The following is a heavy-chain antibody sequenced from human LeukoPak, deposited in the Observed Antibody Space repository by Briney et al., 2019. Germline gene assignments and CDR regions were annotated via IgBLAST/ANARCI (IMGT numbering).Heavy chain of an antibody. J-gene: IGHJ4*02. CDR1: GGSFSSGSYY. CDR2: IYTSGST. Sequence: SETLSLTCTVSGGSFSSGSYYWSWIRQPAGKGLEWIGRIYTSGSTNYNPSLRSRVTVSLDTSMNQFSLNLRSVTAADTAVYYCATTVAGVREHAYWGQGTLVTVSS. D-gene: IGHD6-19*01. V-gene: IGHV4-61*02. CDR3: ATTVAGVREHAY.